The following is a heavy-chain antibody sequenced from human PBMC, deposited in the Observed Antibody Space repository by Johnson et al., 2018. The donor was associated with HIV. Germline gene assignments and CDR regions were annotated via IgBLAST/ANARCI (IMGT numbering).Heavy chain of an antibody. Sequence: MHLVESGGGLVQPGGSLRLSCAASGFTFSSYGMHWVRQAPGKGLEWVSVIYSGGSTYYADSVKGRFTISRDNSKNTLYLQMNSLRAEDTAVYYCAPWTAIWGQGTMVTVSS. CDR2: IYSGGST. J-gene: IGHJ3*02. CDR1: GFTFSSYG. D-gene: IGHD3/OR15-3a*01. V-gene: IGHV3-NL1*01. CDR3: APWTAI.